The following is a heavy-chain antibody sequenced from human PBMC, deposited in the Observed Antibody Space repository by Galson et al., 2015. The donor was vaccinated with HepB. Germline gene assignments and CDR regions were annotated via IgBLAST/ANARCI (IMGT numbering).Heavy chain of an antibody. J-gene: IGHJ5*02. CDR2: ISGNGSIT. D-gene: IGHD5-18*01. CDR1: GFIFSLYA. Sequence: SLRLSCAASGFIFSLYAMHWVRQAPGKGLEYVSAISGNGSITYYADSVKGRFTISRDNSKNTLYLQMSSLRVEDTAVYYCVKTGVETAMLTWFDPWGQGTLVTVSS. CDR3: VKTGVETAMLTWFDP. V-gene: IGHV3-64D*06.